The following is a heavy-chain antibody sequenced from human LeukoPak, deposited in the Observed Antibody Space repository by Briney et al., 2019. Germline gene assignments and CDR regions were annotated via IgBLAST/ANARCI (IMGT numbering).Heavy chain of an antibody. CDR3: ARHRGSGSPYFDY. V-gene: IGHV4-59*08. CDR1: GDSINNSY. Sequence: SQTLSLTCTVSGDSINNSYWSWIRQSPGKGMEWIGYIYSSGSTKYNPSLKSRVTISVDTSKNQFSLKLSSVTAADTAVYYCARHRGSGSPYFDYWGQGTLVTVSS. D-gene: IGHD3-10*01. CDR2: IYSSGST. J-gene: IGHJ4*02.